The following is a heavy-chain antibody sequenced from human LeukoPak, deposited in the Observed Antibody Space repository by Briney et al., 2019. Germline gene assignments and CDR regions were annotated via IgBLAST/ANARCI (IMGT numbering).Heavy chain of an antibody. CDR3: ARALYNTGWYPDYFDS. V-gene: IGHV3-53*01. J-gene: IGHJ4*02. Sequence: GGSLRLSCAASGFTVSSNYMSWVRQAPGKGLEWVSVIYSGGSTYYADSVKGRFTISRDNSKNTLYLQMNSLRAEDTAVYYCARALYNTGWYPDYFDSWGQGALVTVSS. D-gene: IGHD6-19*01. CDR1: GFTVSSNY. CDR2: IYSGGST.